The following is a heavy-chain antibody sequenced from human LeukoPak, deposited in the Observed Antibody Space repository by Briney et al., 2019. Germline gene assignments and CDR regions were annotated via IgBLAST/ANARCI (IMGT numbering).Heavy chain of an antibody. Sequence: KPGGSLRLSCAASGFTFTKAWMTWVRQAPGKWLEWVGRIRSKTDGRTTAYAAHAKGRFTISRDDSKSTLYVQMNSLRTEETAVYYCTTGLKVTDDDFWGQGTLVTVAS. CDR2: IRSKTDGRTT. CDR3: TTGLKVTDDDF. V-gene: IGHV3-15*01. CDR1: GFTFTKAW. D-gene: IGHD2-21*02. J-gene: IGHJ4*02.